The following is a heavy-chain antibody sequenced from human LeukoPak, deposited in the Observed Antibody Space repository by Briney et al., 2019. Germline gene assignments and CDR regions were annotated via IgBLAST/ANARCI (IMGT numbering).Heavy chain of an antibody. Sequence: ASVKVSCKASGYTFTSYGISWVRQAPGQGLEWMGWISAYNGNTNYAQKLQGRVTMTTDTSTSTAYMELRSLRSDDTAVYYCARNRYPKISSSWAAGYWGQGTLVTVSS. D-gene: IGHD6-13*01. V-gene: IGHV1-18*01. J-gene: IGHJ4*02. CDR1: GYTFTSYG. CDR3: ARNRYPKISSSWAAGY. CDR2: ISAYNGNT.